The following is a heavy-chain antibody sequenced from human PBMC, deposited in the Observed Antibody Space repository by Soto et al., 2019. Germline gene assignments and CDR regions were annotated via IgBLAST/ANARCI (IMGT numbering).Heavy chain of an antibody. Sequence: QVQLVESGGGLVKPGGSLRLSCAASGFIFSDYYMSWIRQAPGKGLEWVSHISSSGSNTFHADSVKGRFTISRDNAKNSLYLQMNSLRAEDAAVYYCARDPRYCRSASCSDDYYYYYMDVWGRGTTVTVSS. CDR1: GFIFSDYY. J-gene: IGHJ6*03. D-gene: IGHD2-2*01. CDR3: ARDPRYCRSASCSDDYYYYYMDV. CDR2: ISSSGSNT. V-gene: IGHV3-11*01.